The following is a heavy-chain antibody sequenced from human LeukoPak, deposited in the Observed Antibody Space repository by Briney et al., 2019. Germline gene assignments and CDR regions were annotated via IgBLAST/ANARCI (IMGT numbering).Heavy chain of an antibody. D-gene: IGHD3-22*01. CDR3: ARTLLDSSGYYTDVYYFDY. Sequence: GGSLRLSCAASGFTFSSYSMNWVRQAPGKGLEWVSSISRSSSYIYYADSVKGRFTISRDNAKNSLYLQMNSLRAEDTAVYYCARTLLDSSGYYTDVYYFDYWGQGTLVTVSS. J-gene: IGHJ4*02. CDR1: GFTFSSYS. V-gene: IGHV3-21*01. CDR2: ISRSSSYI.